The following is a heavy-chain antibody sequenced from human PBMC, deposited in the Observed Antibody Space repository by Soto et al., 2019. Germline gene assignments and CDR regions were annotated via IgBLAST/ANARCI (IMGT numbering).Heavy chain of an antibody. CDR2: IYYSGST. CDR1: GGSISSGGYY. V-gene: IGHV4-31*03. Sequence: QVQLQESGPGLVKPSQTLSLTCTVSGGSISSGGYYWSWIRQHPGKGLEWIGYIYYSGSTYYNPSLKSRVTISVDTSKNQFALKLSSVTAADTAVYYCARGGGYCTNGVCYPSWYFDLLGRGTLVTVSS. J-gene: IGHJ2*01. CDR3: ARGGGYCTNGVCYPSWYFDL. D-gene: IGHD2-8*01.